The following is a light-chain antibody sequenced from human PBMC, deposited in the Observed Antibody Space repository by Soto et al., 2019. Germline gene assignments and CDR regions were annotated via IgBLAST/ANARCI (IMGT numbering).Light chain of an antibody. V-gene: IGKV4-1*01. CDR1: QMFLYNSNNKNY. CDR3: QQYLSSPLS. CDR2: WAS. Sequence: DIVMTQSPDSLSVALGERAAINFDSGQMFLYNSNNKNYLAWYQQTPGQPPKLLIYWASTRQSGVPDRFSGSGSGTDFTLTISSLQAEDVAVYYCQQYLSSPLSFGGGTKVDIK. J-gene: IGKJ4*01.